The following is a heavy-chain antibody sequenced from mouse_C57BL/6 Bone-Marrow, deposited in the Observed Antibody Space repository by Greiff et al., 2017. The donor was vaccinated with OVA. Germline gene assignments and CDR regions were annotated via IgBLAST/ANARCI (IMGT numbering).Heavy chain of an antibody. CDR2: IWSGGST. V-gene: IGHV2-2*01. CDR3: ARTFYYSTSWFAY. J-gene: IGHJ3*01. D-gene: IGHD2-5*01. CDR1: GFSLPSYG. Sequence: VQLKESGPGLVQPSQSLSITCTVSGFSLPSYGVHWVRQSPGKGLEWLGVIWSGGSTDYNAAFISRLSISKDNSKSQVFFKMNSLQADDTAIYYCARTFYYSTSWFAYWGQGTLVTVSA.